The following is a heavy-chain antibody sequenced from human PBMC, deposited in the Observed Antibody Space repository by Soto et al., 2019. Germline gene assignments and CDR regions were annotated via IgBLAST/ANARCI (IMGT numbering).Heavy chain of an antibody. V-gene: IGHV3-30*18. CDR3: AKETIAVGGPNYFDY. J-gene: IGHJ4*02. Sequence: GSLRLSCEGSGFTFSRYGMHWVRQAPGMGLEWVAVVSHDGLAQYYGDSVKGRFTISRDNSQNTLYLQMNNLRTEDTAIYYCAKETIAVGGPNYFDYWGQGTLVTVSS. CDR2: VSHDGLAQ. CDR1: GFTFSRYG. D-gene: IGHD6-19*01.